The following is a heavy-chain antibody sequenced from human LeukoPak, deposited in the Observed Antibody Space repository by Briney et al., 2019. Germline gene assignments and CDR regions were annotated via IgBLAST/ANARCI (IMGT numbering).Heavy chain of an antibody. J-gene: IGHJ6*03. Sequence: GGSLRLSCTASGFPFRDYNMHWVRQAPGKGLEWLAFILPDGSWQSYADSVKGRFAVSRDNSRNTLYLQMNSLRAEDTAVYYCAKDSRQQLSDYYYYYMDVWGKGTTVTVSS. CDR2: ILPDGSWQ. D-gene: IGHD6-13*01. CDR3: AKDSRQQLSDYYYYYMDV. CDR1: GFPFRDYN. V-gene: IGHV3-30*02.